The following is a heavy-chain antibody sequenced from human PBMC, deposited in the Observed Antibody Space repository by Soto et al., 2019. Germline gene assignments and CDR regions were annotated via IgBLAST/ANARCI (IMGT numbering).Heavy chain of an antibody. Sequence: ASVKGSCKASGYTFCSYAIQWVRKAAGQRLEWMGWISAYNGNTNYAQKLQGRVTMTTDTSTSTAYMELRSLRSDDTAVYYCARDKGGSSGSLYYFDYWGQGTLVTVSS. D-gene: IGHD6-19*01. V-gene: IGHV1-18*01. CDR3: ARDKGGSSGSLYYFDY. J-gene: IGHJ4*02. CDR1: GYTFCSYA. CDR2: ISAYNGNT.